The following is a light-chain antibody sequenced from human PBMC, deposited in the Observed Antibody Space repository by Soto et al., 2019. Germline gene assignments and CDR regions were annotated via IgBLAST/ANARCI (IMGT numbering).Light chain of an antibody. J-gene: IGLJ2*01. Sequence: QSALTQPASVSGSPGQSITISSTGTSSDVGGSNYVSWYQQHPGKAPKLMIYDVSNRPSGVSNRFSGSKSGNTASLTISGLQAEDEADYYCSSHTSSSTLVFGGGTKVTVL. CDR1: SSDVGGSNY. V-gene: IGLV2-14*03. CDR3: SSHTSSSTLV. CDR2: DVS.